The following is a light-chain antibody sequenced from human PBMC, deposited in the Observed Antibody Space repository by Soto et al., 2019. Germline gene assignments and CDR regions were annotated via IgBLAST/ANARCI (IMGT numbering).Light chain of an antibody. Sequence: EIVLTQSPATLSLTPGERXXLSXXASQSVSSYLAWYQQKPGQAPRLLIYDASNRATGIPARFSGSGSGTNFTLTISSLEPEDFAVYYCQQRSNWPLTFGGGTQGGYQ. CDR3: QQRSNWPLT. V-gene: IGKV3-11*01. CDR1: QSVSSY. J-gene: IGKJ4*01. CDR2: DAS.